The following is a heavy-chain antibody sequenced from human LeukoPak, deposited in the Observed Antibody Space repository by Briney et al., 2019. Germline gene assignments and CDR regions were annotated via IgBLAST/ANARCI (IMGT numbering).Heavy chain of an antibody. CDR1: GYSFTNYW. J-gene: IGHJ4*02. CDR3: AVNNYDYVWGSYRSFDY. V-gene: IGHV5-51*01. D-gene: IGHD3-16*02. Sequence: GESLKISCKGSGYSFTNYWIGWVRQMPGKGLKWMGIIYPGDSDARYSPSFQGQVTISADKSISTAYLQWSSLKASDTAMYYCAVNNYDYVWGSYRSFDYWGQGTLVTVSS. CDR2: IYPGDSDA.